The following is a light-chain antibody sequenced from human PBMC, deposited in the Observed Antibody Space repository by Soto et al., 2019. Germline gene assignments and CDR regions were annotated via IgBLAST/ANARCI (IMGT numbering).Light chain of an antibody. V-gene: IGKV3-11*01. CDR1: QNISSY. Sequence: SVLTQSPATLSLSPGNRATLSCRASQNISSYLIWYQQKPGQSPRVLIYDVSNRATGIPTRFSGSGSGTDFTLTISSLEPEDFAVYYCQQRSNWPRTFGQGTKVDIK. CDR2: DVS. CDR3: QQRSNWPRT. J-gene: IGKJ1*01.